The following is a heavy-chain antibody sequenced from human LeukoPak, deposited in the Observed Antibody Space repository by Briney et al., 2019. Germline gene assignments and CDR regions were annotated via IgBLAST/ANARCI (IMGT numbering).Heavy chain of an antibody. Sequence: QPGGPLRLSCAASGFTFSSYAMSWVRQAPGKGLEWVSAISGSGGSTYYADSVKGRFTISRDNSKNTLYLQMNSLRAEDTAVYYCAKGHSGYDYFDYWGQGTLVTVSS. CDR3: AKGHSGYDYFDY. CDR2: ISGSGGST. D-gene: IGHD5-12*01. CDR1: GFTFSSYA. V-gene: IGHV3-23*01. J-gene: IGHJ4*02.